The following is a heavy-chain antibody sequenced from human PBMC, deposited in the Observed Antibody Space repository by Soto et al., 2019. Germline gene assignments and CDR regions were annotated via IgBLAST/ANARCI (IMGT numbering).Heavy chain of an antibody. D-gene: IGHD2-15*01. Sequence: EVQLVESGGGLVQPGGSLRLSCAASGFTFSSYWMSWVRQAPGKGLEWVANIKQDGSEKYYVDSVKGRFTISRDNAKNSLYLQMNSLRAEDTAVYYCARDSGVVVAATNYYYCGMDVWGQGTTVTVSS. V-gene: IGHV3-7*03. CDR1: GFTFSSYW. J-gene: IGHJ6*02. CDR3: ARDSGVVVAATNYYYCGMDV. CDR2: IKQDGSEK.